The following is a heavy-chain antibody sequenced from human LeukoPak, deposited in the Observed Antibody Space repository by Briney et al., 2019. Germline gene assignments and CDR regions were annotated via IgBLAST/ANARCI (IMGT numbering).Heavy chain of an antibody. CDR3: ARAYYGSGSYWSPGWFDP. D-gene: IGHD3-10*01. CDR1: GYTFTSYD. J-gene: IGHJ5*02. V-gene: IGHV1-8*01. CDR2: MNPNSGNT. Sequence: ASVKVSCKASGYTFTSYDINWVRQATGQGLEWMGWMNPNSGNTGYAQKFQGRVTMTRNTSISTAYMELSSLRPEDTAVYDCARAYYGSGSYWSPGWFDPWGQGTLVTVSS.